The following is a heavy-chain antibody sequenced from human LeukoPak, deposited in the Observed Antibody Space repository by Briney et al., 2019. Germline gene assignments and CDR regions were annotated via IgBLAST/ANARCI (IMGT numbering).Heavy chain of an antibody. D-gene: IGHD6-13*01. CDR3: ATPRGPEYSSSWTSYFDY. CDR1: GYTFTSYY. J-gene: IGHJ4*02. CDR2: INPSGGST. Sequence: ASVKVSCKASGYTFTSYYMHWVRQAPGQGLEWMGIINPSGGSTSYAQKFQGRVTMTRDMSTSTVYMELSSLRSEDTAVYYCATPRGPEYSSSWTSYFDYWGQGTLVTVSS. V-gene: IGHV1-46*01.